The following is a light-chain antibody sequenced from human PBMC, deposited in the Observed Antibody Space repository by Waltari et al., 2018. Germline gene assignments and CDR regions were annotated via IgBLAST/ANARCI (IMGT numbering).Light chain of an antibody. CDR2: GAS. CDR3: QQYNTWPPST. J-gene: IGKJ2*02. Sequence: EIVMTQSPAALSVSPGERATLSCRASQSVSDNLAWYQHKPGQPPRLLISGASTRATGVPARFSGSGSGTEFTLTISSLQSEDSAIYFCQQYNTWPPSTFGQGTKLGIK. CDR1: QSVSDN. V-gene: IGKV3-15*01.